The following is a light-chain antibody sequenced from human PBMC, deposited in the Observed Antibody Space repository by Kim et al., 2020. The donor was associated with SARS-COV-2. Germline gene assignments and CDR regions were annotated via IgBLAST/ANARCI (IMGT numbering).Light chain of an antibody. CDR3: QQYNTYSRD. J-gene: IGKJ1*01. CDR1: QSISGW. Sequence: IQMTQSPSTLSASVGDRVTITCRASQSISGWLAWYQQKPGKAPKLLIYDASTLESGVPSRFSGSGSGTEFTLTISSLQPDDFAAYYCQQYNTYSRDFGRGTKVDIK. CDR2: DAS. V-gene: IGKV1-5*01.